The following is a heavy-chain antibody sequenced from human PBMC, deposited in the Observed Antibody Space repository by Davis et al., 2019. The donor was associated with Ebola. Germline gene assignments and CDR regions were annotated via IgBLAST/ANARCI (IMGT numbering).Heavy chain of an antibody. V-gene: IGHV3-30*03. CDR2: ISFDGSKK. D-gene: IGHD3-22*01. J-gene: IGHJ4*02. Sequence: GGSLRLSCAASDLSFTNYGMHWVRQAPGKGLEWVAVISFDGSKKYYAESVKGRFTISRDNSKNTLYLQMSSLRAEDTAVFYCARAHFYDSSGHIDSWGQGTLVSVSS. CDR3: ARAHFYDSSGHIDS. CDR1: DLSFTNYG.